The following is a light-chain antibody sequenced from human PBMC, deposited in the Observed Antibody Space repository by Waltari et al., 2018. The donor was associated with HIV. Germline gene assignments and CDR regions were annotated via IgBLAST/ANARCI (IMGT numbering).Light chain of an antibody. V-gene: IGLV3-10*01. CDR2: EDN. Sequence: SYELTQPPSVSVSPGQTARLTCPGDALPKTYAYWYQQKSGQAPVLVIYEDNKRPSGIPERFSGSSSGTMATLTIRGAQVEDEADYYCYSTDSSGNHRVFGGGTELIVL. CDR3: YSTDSSGNHRV. J-gene: IGLJ2*01. CDR1: ALPKTY.